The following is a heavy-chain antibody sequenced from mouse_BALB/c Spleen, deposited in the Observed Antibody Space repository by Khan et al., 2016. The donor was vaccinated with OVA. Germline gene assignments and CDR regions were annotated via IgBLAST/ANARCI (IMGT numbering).Heavy chain of an antibody. V-gene: IGHV1S22*01. Sequence: LQESGSELVRPGASVKLSCKASGYTFNSYWMHWVKQRPGQGLEWIGDIYPGSGSTNYDAKFKSKATLTVDTSSSTAYMQLSSLTSEDSAVYDCTRCSYLGAYWGQGTLVTVSA. J-gene: IGHJ3*01. CDR2: IYPGSGST. D-gene: IGHD2-12*01. CDR3: TRCSYLGAY. CDR1: GYTFNSYW.